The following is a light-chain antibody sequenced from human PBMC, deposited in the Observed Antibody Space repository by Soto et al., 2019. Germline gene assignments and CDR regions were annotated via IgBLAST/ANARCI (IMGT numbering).Light chain of an antibody. V-gene: IGLV2-11*01. CDR3: CSYAGRYSYV. Sequence: QSALTQPPSVSGSPGQTVTISCTGTSSDIGGYNYVSWYQQNPGKAPKVMIYDVNKRPAGVPDRFAGSKSGNTASLTICGLQAEEEADYCCCSYAGRYSYVFGTGTKVTVL. CDR2: DVN. CDR1: SSDIGGYNY. J-gene: IGLJ1*01.